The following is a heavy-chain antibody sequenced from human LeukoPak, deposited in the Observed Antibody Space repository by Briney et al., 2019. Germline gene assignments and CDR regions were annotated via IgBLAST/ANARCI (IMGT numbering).Heavy chain of an antibody. Sequence: GGSLRLSCAASGLTFNSYTMNRVRQAPGKGLEWISYISRTGTTIYYADSVKGRFTISRDNAKNSLYLQMNSLRFEDTGLYFCARDLGSGDHGLLVWGQGTLLTVSS. CDR3: ARDLGSGDHGLLV. V-gene: IGHV3-48*01. D-gene: IGHD2-21*02. CDR2: ISRTGTTI. J-gene: IGHJ4*02. CDR1: GLTFNSYT.